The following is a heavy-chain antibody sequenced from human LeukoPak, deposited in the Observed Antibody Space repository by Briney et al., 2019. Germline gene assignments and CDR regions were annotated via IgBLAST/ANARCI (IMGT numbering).Heavy chain of an antibody. Sequence: SETLSLTCAVYGGSFSGYYWSWIRQPPGKGLEWIGEINHSGSTNYNPSLKSRVTVSVDTSKNQFSLKLSSVTAADTAVYYCAREAVYGLFDPWGQGTLVTVSS. CDR2: INHSGST. V-gene: IGHV4-34*01. D-gene: IGHD3-16*01. CDR1: GGSFSGYY. J-gene: IGHJ5*02. CDR3: AREAVYGLFDP.